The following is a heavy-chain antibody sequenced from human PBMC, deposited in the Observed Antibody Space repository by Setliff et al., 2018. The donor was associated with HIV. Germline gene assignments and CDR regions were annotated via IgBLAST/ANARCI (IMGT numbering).Heavy chain of an antibody. D-gene: IGHD3-22*01. CDR1: GGSILNYL. CDR2: LHFSGTA. CDR3: ARDRGTITMTVFDL. J-gene: IGHJ2*01. V-gene: IGHV4-4*07. Sequence: PSETLSLTCSVSGGSILNYLWSWVRQAAGKGPEWIGRLHFSGTAAIYNPSLESRVTMSLDNSKNQFSLKLSSVTAADTAVYYCARDRGTITMTVFDLWGRGTLVTVSS.